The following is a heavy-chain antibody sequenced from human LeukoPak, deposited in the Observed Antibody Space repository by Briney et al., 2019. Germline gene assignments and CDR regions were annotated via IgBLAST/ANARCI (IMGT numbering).Heavy chain of an antibody. CDR1: GGSISSGGYS. Sequence: PSETLSLTCAVSGGSISSGGYSWGWIRQPPGKGLEWIGYIYHSGSTYYNPSLKSRVTISVDRSKNQFSLKLSSVTAADTAVYYCARGGRITMVRGVIYRDWFDPWGQGTLVTVSS. V-gene: IGHV4-30-2*01. CDR3: ARGGRITMVRGVIYRDWFDP. CDR2: IYHSGST. D-gene: IGHD3-10*01. J-gene: IGHJ5*02.